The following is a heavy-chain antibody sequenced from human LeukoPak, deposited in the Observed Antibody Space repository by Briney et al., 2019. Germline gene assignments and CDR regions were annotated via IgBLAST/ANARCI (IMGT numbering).Heavy chain of an antibody. CDR1: GFTFDDYG. V-gene: IGHV3-20*04. J-gene: IGHJ5*02. Sequence: GGSLRLSCAASGFTFDDYGMSWVRQAPGKGLEWVSGINWNGGSTGYADSVKGRFTISRDNSKNTLYLQMNSLRAEDTAVYYCAKGQFHFWSGPRWFDPWGQGTLVTVSS. D-gene: IGHD3-3*02. CDR3: AKGQFHFWSGPRWFDP. CDR2: INWNGGST.